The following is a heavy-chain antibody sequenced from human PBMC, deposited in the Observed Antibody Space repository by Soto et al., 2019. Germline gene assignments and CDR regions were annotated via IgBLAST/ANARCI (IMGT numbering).Heavy chain of an antibody. CDR3: ARERWEFPPGPWFDP. V-gene: IGHV1-18*01. Sequence: QVQLVQSGAEVKKPGASVKVSCKASGYTFTSYGISWVRQAPGQGLEWMGWISAYNGNTNYAQKLQGRVTMTTDTATSTAYMELRSLRSDDTAVYYCARERWEFPPGPWFDPWGQGTLVTVSS. CDR1: GYTFTSYG. J-gene: IGHJ5*02. CDR2: ISAYNGNT. D-gene: IGHD1-26*01.